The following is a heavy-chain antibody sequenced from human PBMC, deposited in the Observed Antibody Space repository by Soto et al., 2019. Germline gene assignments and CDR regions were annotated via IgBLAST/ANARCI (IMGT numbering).Heavy chain of an antibody. CDR2: ISRGGDSA. CDR3: AKDGDIVLLAADF. CDR1: GLIFSSFG. D-gene: IGHD2-8*02. J-gene: IGHJ4*02. V-gene: IGHV3-23*01. Sequence: GGSLRLSCVASGLIFSSFGMTWVRQAPGKGLEWVSGISRGGDSAYYADSVKGRFTIYRDNSKKTLYLQMNSLRAEDTAVYYCAKDGDIVLLAADFWGQGTLVTVSS.